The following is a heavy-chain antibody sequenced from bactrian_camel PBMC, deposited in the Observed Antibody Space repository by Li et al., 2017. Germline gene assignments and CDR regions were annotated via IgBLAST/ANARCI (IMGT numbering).Heavy chain of an antibody. D-gene: IGHD7*01. J-gene: IGHJ4*01. CDR1: GHTYRSYC. V-gene: IGHV3S1*01. CDR3: AAARRDRGIICLPDDDEYND. CDR2: LYTGGGTT. Sequence: HVQLVESGGGSVQAGGSLRLSCAASGHTYRSYCMAWFRQAPGKEREGVAALYTGGGTTYYAGSVKGRFTISQDNAKNTVYLQMNSLKPEDTAMYYCAAARRDRGIICLPDDDEYNDWGQGTQVTVS.